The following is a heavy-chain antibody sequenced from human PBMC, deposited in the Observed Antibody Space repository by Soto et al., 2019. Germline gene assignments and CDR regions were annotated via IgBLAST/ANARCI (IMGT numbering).Heavy chain of an antibody. V-gene: IGHV2-26*01. CDR1: GFSLSNARMG. Sequence: QVTLKESGPVLVKPTETLTLTCTVSGFSLSNARMGVSWIRQPPGNALEWLAHIFSNDEKSYSTSLKSRLTISKDTSKSQVVLTMTNMDPVDTATYYCARSYCSGGSCYWGFDYWGQGTLVTVS. J-gene: IGHJ4*02. CDR3: ARSYCSGGSCYWGFDY. CDR2: IFSNDEK. D-gene: IGHD2-15*01.